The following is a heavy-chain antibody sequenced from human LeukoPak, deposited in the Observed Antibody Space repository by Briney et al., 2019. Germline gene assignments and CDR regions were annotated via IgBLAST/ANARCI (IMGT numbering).Heavy chain of an antibody. CDR3: AREPPRSSILDY. Sequence: SETLSLTCTVSGGSTSSYYWSWIRQPPGKGLEWIGYIYYSGSTNYNPSLKSRVTISVDTSKNQFSLKLSSVTAADTAVYYCAREPPRSSILDYWGQGTLVTVSS. V-gene: IGHV4-59*01. CDR1: GGSTSSYY. J-gene: IGHJ4*02. D-gene: IGHD6-6*01. CDR2: IYYSGST.